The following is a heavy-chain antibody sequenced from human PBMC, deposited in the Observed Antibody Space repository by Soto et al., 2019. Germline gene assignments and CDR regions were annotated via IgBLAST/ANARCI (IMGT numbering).Heavy chain of an antibody. V-gene: IGHV3-21*01. CDR3: ARDILSGGAYPDS. CDR1: GFTFSGYT. Sequence: GGSLRLSCAASGFTFSGYTMNWVRQAPGKGLEWISSISSGSSYIYYAGSVKGRFTISRDNARNSLFLEMKSLRADDTAVYYCARDILSGGAYPDSWGQGTKVTVSS. D-gene: IGHD3-10*01. CDR2: ISSGSSYI. J-gene: IGHJ5*01.